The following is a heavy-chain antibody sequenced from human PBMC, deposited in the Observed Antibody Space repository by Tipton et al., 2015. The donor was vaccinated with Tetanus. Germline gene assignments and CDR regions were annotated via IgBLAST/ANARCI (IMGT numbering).Heavy chain of an antibody. CDR2: VSHTGNA. D-gene: IGHD4-23*01. Sequence: TLSLTCTVSGGSVSSGSYYWSWIRQTPGKGLEWIGEVSHTGNANYNPSLRSRVKLSVDRSKNQIFLNLTSVTAADTAVYFCARSMVTPVFWGLGTQVIVSS. CDR3: ARSMVTPVF. J-gene: IGHJ4*02. V-gene: IGHV4-61*01. CDR1: GGSVSSGSYY.